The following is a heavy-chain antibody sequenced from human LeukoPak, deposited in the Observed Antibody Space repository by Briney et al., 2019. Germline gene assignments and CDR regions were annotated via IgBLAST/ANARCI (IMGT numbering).Heavy chain of an antibody. V-gene: IGHV3-21*01. CDR3: ARSGSYYSAFDI. CDR2: ISSSSSCI. J-gene: IGHJ3*02. Sequence: GGSLRLSCAASGFTFSSYSMNWVRQAPGKGLEWVSSISSSSSCIYYADSVKGRFTISRDNAKNSLYLQMNSLRAEDTAVYYCARSGSYYSAFDIWGQGTMVTVSS. D-gene: IGHD1-26*01. CDR1: GFTFSSYS.